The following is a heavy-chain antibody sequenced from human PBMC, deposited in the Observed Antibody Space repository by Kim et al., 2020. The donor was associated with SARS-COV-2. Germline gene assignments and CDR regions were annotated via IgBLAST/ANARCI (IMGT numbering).Heavy chain of an antibody. Sequence: GGSLRLSCAASGFTFSSYAMHWVRQAPGKGLEWVAVIWYDGSNKYYADSVKGRFTISRDNSKNTLYLQMNSLRAEDTAVYYCAKDRTVATGGMDVWGQGTTVTVSS. CDR3: AKDRTVATGGMDV. V-gene: IGHV3-33*06. D-gene: IGHD4-17*01. CDR1: GFTFSSYA. CDR2: IWYDGSNK. J-gene: IGHJ6*02.